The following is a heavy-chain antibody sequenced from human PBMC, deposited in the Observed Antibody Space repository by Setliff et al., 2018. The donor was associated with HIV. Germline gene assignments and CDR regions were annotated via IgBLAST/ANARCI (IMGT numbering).Heavy chain of an antibody. CDR1: GFTFSSFA. CDR2: IRSIGHYGTI. Sequence: HPGGSLRLSCAASGFTFSSFAVSWVRQAPGKGLEWVSLIRSIGHYGTIEYAASVKGRFTISRDDSKSIAYLQMNSLKTEDTAVYYCTRDRPVTLSRDVLYYSDRWGQGTLVTVSS. CDR3: TRDRPVTLSRDVLYYSDR. D-gene: IGHD3-22*01. V-gene: IGHV3-49*04. J-gene: IGHJ4*02.